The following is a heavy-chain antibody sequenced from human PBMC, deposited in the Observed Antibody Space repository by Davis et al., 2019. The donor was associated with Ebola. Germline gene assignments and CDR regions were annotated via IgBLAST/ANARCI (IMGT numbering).Heavy chain of an antibody. D-gene: IGHD3-3*01. CDR2: ISYDGSNK. J-gene: IGHJ6*02. CDR1: GFTFSSYG. V-gene: IGHV3-30*03. Sequence: GGSLRLSCAASGFTFSSYGMHWVRQAPGKGLEWVAVISYDGSNKYYADSVKGRFTISRDNAKNSLYLQMNSLRAEDTAVYYCARDHVLYDFWSGYYYYYYGMDVWGQGTTVTVSS. CDR3: ARDHVLYDFWSGYYYYYYGMDV.